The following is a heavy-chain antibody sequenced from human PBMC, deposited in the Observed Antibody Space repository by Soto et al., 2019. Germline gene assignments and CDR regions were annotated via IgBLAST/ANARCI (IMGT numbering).Heavy chain of an antibody. V-gene: IGHV3-33*01. CDR3: ARERGYCSGGSCYSSAFDI. Sequence: QVQLVESGGGVVQPGRSLRLSCAASGFTFSSYGMHWVRQAPGKGLEWVAVIWYDGSNKYYADSVKGRFTISRDNSKNTLYLRMNSLRAEDTAVYYCARERGYCSGGSCYSSAFDIWGQGTMVTVSS. CDR2: IWYDGSNK. CDR1: GFTFSSYG. D-gene: IGHD2-15*01. J-gene: IGHJ3*02.